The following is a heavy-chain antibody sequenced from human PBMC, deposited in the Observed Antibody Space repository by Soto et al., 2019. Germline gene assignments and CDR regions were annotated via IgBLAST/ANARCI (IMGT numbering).Heavy chain of an antibody. J-gene: IGHJ1*01. Sequence: PGGSLRLSCAATGFTFSSYAMAWVRQAPGKGLEWVSLISGSTSTTYYADSVKGRFTISRDNSRNTLHLQVSSLRAEDTAVYYCARFEMVYATMGVSGYFQHWGQGTQVTV. D-gene: IGHD2-8*01. CDR3: ARFEMVYATMGVSGYFQH. CDR2: ISGSTSTT. V-gene: IGHV3-23*01. CDR1: GFTFSSYA.